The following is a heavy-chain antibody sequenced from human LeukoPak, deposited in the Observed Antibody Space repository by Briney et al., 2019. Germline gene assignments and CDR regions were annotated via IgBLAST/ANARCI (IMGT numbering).Heavy chain of an antibody. J-gene: IGHJ4*02. CDR1: GYTFTGYY. CDR2: INPNSGGT. CDR3: AGDLMVTGGFDY. Sequence: GASVKVSCKASGYTFTGYYMHWVRQAPGQGLEWMGWINPNSGGTNYAQKFQGRVTMTRDTSITTAYMELSRLRSDDTAVYYCAGDLMVTGGFDYWGQGTLVTVSS. V-gene: IGHV1-2*02. D-gene: IGHD5-18*01.